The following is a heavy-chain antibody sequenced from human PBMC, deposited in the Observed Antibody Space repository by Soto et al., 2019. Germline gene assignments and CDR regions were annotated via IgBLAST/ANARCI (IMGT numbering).Heavy chain of an antibody. J-gene: IGHJ4*02. CDR2: ISAHNGNT. CDR1: GYAFTTYG. Sequence: QVHLLQSGAEVKKPGASVKVSCKGSGYAFTTYGITWVRRAPGQGLEWMGWISAHNGNTNYAQKLQGRVTVTRDTSTSTAYRELRSLRSDDTAVYYCARGRYGDYWGQGALVTVSS. CDR3: ARGRYGDY. D-gene: IGHD1-1*01. V-gene: IGHV1-18*01.